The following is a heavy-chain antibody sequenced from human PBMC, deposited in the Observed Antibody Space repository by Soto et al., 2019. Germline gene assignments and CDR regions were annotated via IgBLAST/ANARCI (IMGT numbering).Heavy chain of an antibody. CDR2: ISFDGSSK. V-gene: IGHV3-30*03. CDR1: GFTFSGYD. J-gene: IGHJ4*02. Sequence: PGGSLRLSWAVAGFTFSGYDMHWVRQAPGKGLEWGSVISFDGSSKHYADSVKGRSTISRDNSKNTLYLHMSSLRTEDTAVYYCEWEGLWGQGTLVTVSS. CDR3: EWEGL.